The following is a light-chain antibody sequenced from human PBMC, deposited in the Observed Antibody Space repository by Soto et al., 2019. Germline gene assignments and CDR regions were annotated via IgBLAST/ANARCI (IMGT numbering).Light chain of an antibody. CDR2: DTS. V-gene: IGKV3-11*01. CDR1: QNIASY. Sequence: IVLTQSPATLSLSPGERATLSCRASQNIASYLAWYQQKPGQAPRLLIYDTSNSATGIPARFSGSGSGTDFTLTISSLEPEDFAVCYCHQRQSWPRTFGQGTKVDIK. J-gene: IGKJ1*01. CDR3: HQRQSWPRT.